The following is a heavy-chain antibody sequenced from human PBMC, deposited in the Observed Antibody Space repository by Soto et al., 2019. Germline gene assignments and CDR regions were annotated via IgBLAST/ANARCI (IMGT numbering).Heavy chain of an antibody. CDR1: GYTLTELS. CDR2: FDPEDGET. CDR3: ATPLTVTTRDKDYGMDV. Sequence: SVKVSCKVSGYTLTELSMHWVRQAPGKGLEWMGGFDPEDGETIYAQKFQGRVTMTEDTSTDTAYMELSSLRSEDTAVYYCATPLTVTTRDKDYGMDVWGQGTTVTVSS. D-gene: IGHD4-4*01. J-gene: IGHJ6*02. V-gene: IGHV1-24*01.